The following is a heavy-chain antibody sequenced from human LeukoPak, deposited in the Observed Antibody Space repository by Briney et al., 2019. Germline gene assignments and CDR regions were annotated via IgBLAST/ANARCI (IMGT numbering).Heavy chain of an antibody. Sequence: GGSLRLSCAASGFTFSSYAMSWVRQAPGKGLEWVSAISGSGGSIYYADSVKGRFTISRDNSKNTLYLQVNSLRAEDTGVYYCAKDLEVWFGELLSSSDYWGQGTLVTVSS. D-gene: IGHD3-10*01. CDR2: ISGSGGSI. CDR3: AKDLEVWFGELLSSSDY. CDR1: GFTFSSYA. V-gene: IGHV3-23*01. J-gene: IGHJ4*02.